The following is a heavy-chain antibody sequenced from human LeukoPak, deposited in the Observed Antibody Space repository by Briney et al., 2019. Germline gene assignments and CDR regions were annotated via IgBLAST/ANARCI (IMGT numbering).Heavy chain of an antibody. CDR3: ARGDSDLGWFDP. V-gene: IGHV1-2*02. Sequence: ASVKVFCKASGYTFTGYYMHWVRQAPGQGLEWMGWINPNSGGTNYAQKFQGRVTMTRDTSISTAYMELSRLRSDDTAVYYCARGDSDLGWFDPWGQGTLVTVSS. CDR2: INPNSGGT. D-gene: IGHD3-22*01. J-gene: IGHJ5*02. CDR1: GYTFTGYY.